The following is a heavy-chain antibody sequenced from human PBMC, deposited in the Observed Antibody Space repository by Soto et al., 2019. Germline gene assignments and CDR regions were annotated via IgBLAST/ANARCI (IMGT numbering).Heavy chain of an antibody. D-gene: IGHD3-9*01. V-gene: IGHV4-59*01. J-gene: IGHJ6*02. Sequence: PSETLSLTCTVSGGSISSYYWSWIRQPPGKGLEWIGYIYYSGSTNYNPSLKSRVTISVDTSKNQFSLKLSSVTAADTAVYYCARSQAVYDILTATYYYYGMDVWGQGTTVTVSS. CDR3: ARSQAVYDILTATYYYYGMDV. CDR1: GGSISSYY. CDR2: IYYSGST.